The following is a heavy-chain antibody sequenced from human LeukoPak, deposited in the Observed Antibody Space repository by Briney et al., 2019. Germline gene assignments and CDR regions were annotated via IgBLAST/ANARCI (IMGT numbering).Heavy chain of an antibody. CDR3: AREAQKRNGMDV. CDR2: IKQDGSEK. CDR1: RFTFCGYW. Sequence: GGSLRLSCAAPRFTFCGYWVTRVRHAPQKGLWWVANIKQDGSEKYYVDSVKGRFTISRDDAKNSLYLQMNSLRAEDMAVYYCAREAQKRNGMDVWGQGTTVTVSS. J-gene: IGHJ6*02. V-gene: IGHV3-7*01.